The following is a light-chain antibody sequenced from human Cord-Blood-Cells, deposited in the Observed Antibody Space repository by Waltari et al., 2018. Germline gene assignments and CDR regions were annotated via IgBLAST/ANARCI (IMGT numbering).Light chain of an antibody. CDR1: QSVSSN. CDR2: GAS. J-gene: IGKJ4*01. V-gene: IGKV3-15*01. Sequence: EIVMTQSPATLSVSPGERATISCRASQSVSSNLAWYQQKPGQAPRLLIYGASPRATGIPARFSGSGSGKEFTLTISSLQSEDFAVYYCQQYNNWPPLTFGGGTKVEIK. CDR3: QQYNNWPPLT.